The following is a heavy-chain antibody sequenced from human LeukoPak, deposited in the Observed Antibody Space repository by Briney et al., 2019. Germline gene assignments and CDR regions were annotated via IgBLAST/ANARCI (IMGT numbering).Heavy chain of an antibody. CDR3: ATDRGLLSAFDI. J-gene: IGHJ3*02. Sequence: ASVKVSCKVSGYTLTELSMHWVRQAPGKGLEWMGGFDPEDGETIYAQKFQDRVTMTEGTSTDTAYMELSSLRSEDTAVYYCATDRGLLSAFDIWGQGTMVTVSS. D-gene: IGHD1-26*01. CDR1: GYTLTELS. V-gene: IGHV1-24*01. CDR2: FDPEDGET.